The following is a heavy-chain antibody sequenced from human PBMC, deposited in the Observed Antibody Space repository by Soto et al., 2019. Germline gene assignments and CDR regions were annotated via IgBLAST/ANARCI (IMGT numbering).Heavy chain of an antibody. J-gene: IGHJ6*03. Sequence: GGSLRLSCTASGFTFGDYAMSWFRQAPGKGLEWVGFIRSKAYGGTTEYAASVKGRFTISRDDSKSIAYLQRNSLKTEDTAVYYCTGAVAIGYYYYFYMDVWGKETTVTISS. CDR2: IRSKAYGGTT. CDR3: TGAVAIGYYYYFYMDV. V-gene: IGHV3-49*03. CDR1: GFTFGDYA. D-gene: IGHD5-12*01.